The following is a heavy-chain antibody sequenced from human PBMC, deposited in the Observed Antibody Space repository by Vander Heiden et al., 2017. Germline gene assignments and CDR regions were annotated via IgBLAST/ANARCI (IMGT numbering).Heavy chain of an antibody. Sequence: QVQLQQWGAGLLKPSETLSLPCAVYGGSFSGYYWSWIRQPPGKGLEWIGEINHSGSTNYNPSLKSRVTISVDTSKNQFSLKLSSVTAADTAVYYCARSSPYGMDVWGQGTTVTVSS. J-gene: IGHJ6*02. CDR1: GGSFSGYY. CDR2: INHSGST. V-gene: IGHV4-34*01. D-gene: IGHD6-6*01. CDR3: ARSSPYGMDV.